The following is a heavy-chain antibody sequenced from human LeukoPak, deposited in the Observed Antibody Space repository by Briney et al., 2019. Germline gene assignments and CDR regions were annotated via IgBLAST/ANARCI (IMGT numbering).Heavy chain of an antibody. CDR1: GGSISSYH. D-gene: IGHD3-10*01. V-gene: IGHV4-4*09. Sequence: SETLSLTCTVSGGSISSYHWNWIRQPPGKGLEWIGYISHSGSTNYNPSLKSRVTISLDTSKSQFSLKLSSLTAADTAVYYCARRGYSGNYYTPNFDYWGQGTLVTVSS. CDR3: ARRGYSGNYYTPNFDY. J-gene: IGHJ4*02. CDR2: ISHSGST.